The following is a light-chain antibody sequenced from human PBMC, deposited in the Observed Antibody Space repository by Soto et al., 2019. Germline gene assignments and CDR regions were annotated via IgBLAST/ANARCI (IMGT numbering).Light chain of an antibody. CDR1: QSLSSTY. CDR3: QQYGSSPPT. J-gene: IGKJ1*01. CDR2: GAS. V-gene: IGKV3-20*01. Sequence: EIVLTQSPGTLSLSPGERATLSCRASQSLSSTYLAWYQQKPGQAPRLLIYGASNTATGIPDRYRGSGSETDFTLTINRLEPEDFAVYYCQQYGSSPPTFGPGTKVEIK.